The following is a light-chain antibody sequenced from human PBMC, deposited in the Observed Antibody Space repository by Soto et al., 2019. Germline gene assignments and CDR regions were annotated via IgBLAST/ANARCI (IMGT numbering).Light chain of an antibody. CDR3: CSYAGSYTYYV. J-gene: IGLJ1*01. V-gene: IGLV2-11*01. Sequence: QSALTQPRSVSGSPGQSVTISCTGTSSDVSGYNYVSWYQQHPGKAPKLMIYDVSKRPSGVPDRFSGSKSGNTASLTISGLQAEDEADYYCCSYAGSYTYYVFGTWTKLTVL. CDR2: DVS. CDR1: SSDVSGYNY.